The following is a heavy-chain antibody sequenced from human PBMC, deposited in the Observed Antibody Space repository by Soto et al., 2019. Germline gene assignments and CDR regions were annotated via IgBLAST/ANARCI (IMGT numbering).Heavy chain of an antibody. CDR3: ARDSMDYGMDV. Sequence: GGSLRLSCAASGLTFSSYSMNWVRQAPGKGLEWVSYISSSSSTIYYADSVKGRFTISRDNAKNSLYLQMNSLRAEDTAVYYCARDSMDYGMDVWGQGTTVTVSS. J-gene: IGHJ6*02. CDR2: ISSSSSTI. D-gene: IGHD2-8*01. V-gene: IGHV3-48*01. CDR1: GLTFSSYS.